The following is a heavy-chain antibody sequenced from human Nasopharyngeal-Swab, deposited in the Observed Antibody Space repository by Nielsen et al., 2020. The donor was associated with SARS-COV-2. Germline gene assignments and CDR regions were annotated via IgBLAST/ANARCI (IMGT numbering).Heavy chain of an antibody. Sequence: GGSLRLSCAASGFTFSSYGMHWVRQAPGKGLEWVAVISYDGSNKYYADSVKGRFTISRDNSKNTLYLQMNSLRAEDTAVYYCAKDESGYYYDSSGYIDYWGQGTLVPSPQ. CDR1: GFTFSSYG. CDR3: AKDESGYYYDSSGYIDY. V-gene: IGHV3-30*18. CDR2: ISYDGSNK. J-gene: IGHJ4*02. D-gene: IGHD3-22*01.